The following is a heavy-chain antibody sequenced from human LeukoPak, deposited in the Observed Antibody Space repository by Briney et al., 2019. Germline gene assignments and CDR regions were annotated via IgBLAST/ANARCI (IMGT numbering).Heavy chain of an antibody. V-gene: IGHV3-23*01. CDR3: AKDWDLDY. CDR2: ISGTDGGT. CDR1: GFTFTTYA. Sequence: QTGGSLRLSCAASGFTFTTYAMCWVRQVPGKGLEWVSAISGTDGGTYYADPVKGRFTISRDNSKNTLYLQMNSLRAEDTAIYYCAKDWDLDYWGQGTLVTVSS. D-gene: IGHD1-26*01. J-gene: IGHJ4*02.